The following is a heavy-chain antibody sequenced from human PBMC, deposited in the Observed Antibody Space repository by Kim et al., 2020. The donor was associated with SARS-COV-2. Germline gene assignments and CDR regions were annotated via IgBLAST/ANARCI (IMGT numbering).Heavy chain of an antibody. Sequence: GGSLRLSCAASGFTFSSYSMNWVRQAPGKGLEWVSSISSSSSYIYYADSVKGRFTISRDNAKNSLYLQMNSLRAEDTAVYYCARGLNYDFWSGFNSPGYGMDVWSQGTTVTVSS. CDR1: GFTFSSYS. CDR3: ARGLNYDFWSGFNSPGYGMDV. D-gene: IGHD3-3*01. CDR2: ISSSSSYI. J-gene: IGHJ6*02. V-gene: IGHV3-21*01.